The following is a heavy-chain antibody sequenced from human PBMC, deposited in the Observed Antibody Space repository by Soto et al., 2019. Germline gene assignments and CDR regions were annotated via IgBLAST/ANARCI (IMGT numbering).Heavy chain of an antibody. D-gene: IGHD3-10*01. V-gene: IGHV5-51*03. CDR1: GYDFSAYW. J-gene: IGHJ4*02. CDR3: ARTDYGSGTFDS. Sequence: DVQLVQSGAEVKKPGESLRISCKGSGYDFSAYWINWVRQMPGKGLKWMGTIYPGDSDVRYSPSFQGQVTISVDKSISFAYLQWSSLKAADTAIYYCARTDYGSGTFDSWGQGTLVTVSS. CDR2: IYPGDSDV.